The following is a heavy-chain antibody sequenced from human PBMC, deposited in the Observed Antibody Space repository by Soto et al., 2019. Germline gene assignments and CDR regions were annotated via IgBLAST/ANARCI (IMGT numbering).Heavy chain of an antibody. CDR3: ARAGYSYAFDI. Sequence: ASVKVSCKASGYTFTSYAMHWVRQAPGQGLEWMGIINPSGGSTSYAQKFQGRVTMTRDTSTSTVYMELSSLRSEDTAVYYCARAGYSYAFDIWGQGTMVTVSS. V-gene: IGHV1-46*03. CDR1: GYTFTSYA. D-gene: IGHD5-18*01. J-gene: IGHJ3*02. CDR2: INPSGGST.